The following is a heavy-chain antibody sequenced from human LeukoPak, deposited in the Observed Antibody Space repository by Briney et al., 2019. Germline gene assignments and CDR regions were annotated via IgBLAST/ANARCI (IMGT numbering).Heavy chain of an antibody. V-gene: IGHV3-30*04. CDR2: ISYDGSNK. CDR1: GLTFSSYA. CDR3: ARPCSSGWYSLGY. D-gene: IGHD6-19*01. J-gene: IGHJ4*02. Sequence: PGGSLRLTCAASGLTFSSYAMNWVRQAPGKGLEWVAVISYDGSNKYYADSVKGRFTISRDNSKDTLYLQMNSLRAEDTAVYYCARPCSSGWYSLGYWGQGTLVTVSS.